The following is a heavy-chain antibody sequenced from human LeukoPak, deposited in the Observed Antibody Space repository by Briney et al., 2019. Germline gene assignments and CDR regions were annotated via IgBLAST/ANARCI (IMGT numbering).Heavy chain of an antibody. CDR2: IIPIFGTA. Sequence: TSVKLSCTASGGTYTSYAISCVRRAPGHRLEWMGGIIPIFGTANYAQKVQGRVTVTADESTSTAYMELSSLRSEDTGVYYCARAHLLRSWVGGYDYQVFDFWGQGTLVTVSS. J-gene: IGHJ4*02. D-gene: IGHD5-12*01. V-gene: IGHV1-69*13. CDR1: GGTYTSYA. CDR3: ARAHLLRSWVGGYDYQVFDF.